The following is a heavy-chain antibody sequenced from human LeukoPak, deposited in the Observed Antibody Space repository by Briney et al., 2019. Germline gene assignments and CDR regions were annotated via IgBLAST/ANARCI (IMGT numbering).Heavy chain of an antibody. CDR1: GGSISSSSYY. D-gene: IGHD5-18*01. V-gene: IGHV4-39*01. Sequence: SETLSLTCTVSGGSISSSSYYWGWIRQPPGKGLKWIGSIYYSGSTHYNPSLKSRVTISVDTSKNQFSLKLSSVTAADTAVYYCARLPTAMVPYYFDYWGQGTLVTVSS. CDR3: ARLPTAMVPYYFDY. J-gene: IGHJ4*02. CDR2: IYYSGST.